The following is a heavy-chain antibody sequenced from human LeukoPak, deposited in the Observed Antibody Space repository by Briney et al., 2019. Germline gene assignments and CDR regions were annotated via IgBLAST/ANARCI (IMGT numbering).Heavy chain of an antibody. CDR1: GGSFSGYY. CDR2: INHSGST. Sequence: SETLSLTCAVYGGSFSGYYWSWIRQPPGKGLEWIGEINHSGSTNYNPSLKSRVTISVDTSKNQFSLKLSSVTAADTDVYYCARDGFSYGHPDAFDIWGQGTMVTVSS. CDR3: ARDGFSYGHPDAFDI. D-gene: IGHD3-10*01. J-gene: IGHJ3*02. V-gene: IGHV4-34*01.